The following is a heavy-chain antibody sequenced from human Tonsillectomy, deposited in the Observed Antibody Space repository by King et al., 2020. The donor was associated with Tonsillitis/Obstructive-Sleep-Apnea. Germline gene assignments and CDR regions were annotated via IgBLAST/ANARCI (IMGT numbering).Heavy chain of an antibody. V-gene: IGHV4-59*01. J-gene: IGHJ5*01. Sequence: VQLQESGPGLVKPSETLSLTCTVSSGSISSYYWSWIRQPPGKGLEWIGYIYYSWSTNNNPSLKSRVTTSVDRSKNKFSLQLSSVTVADTAVYYCARGGGNGYRNWFDSWGQGTLVTVSS. D-gene: IGHD6-25*01. CDR2: IYYSWST. CDR3: ARGGGNGYRNWFDS. CDR1: SGSISSYY.